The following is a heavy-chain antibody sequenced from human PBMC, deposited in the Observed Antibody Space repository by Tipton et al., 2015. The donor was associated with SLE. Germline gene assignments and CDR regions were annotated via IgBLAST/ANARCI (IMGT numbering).Heavy chain of an antibody. D-gene: IGHD3-10*01. CDR3: ARGYYGSGSYYITAYYYMDV. CDR2: INHSGST. V-gene: IGHV4-34*01. J-gene: IGHJ6*03. CDR1: GGSFSGYY. Sequence: TLSLTCAVYGGSFSGYYWSWIRQPPGKGLEWIGEINHSGSTNYNPSLKSRVTISVDTSKNQFSLKLSSVTAADTAVYYCARGYYGSGSYYITAYYYMDVWGKGTTVTVSS.